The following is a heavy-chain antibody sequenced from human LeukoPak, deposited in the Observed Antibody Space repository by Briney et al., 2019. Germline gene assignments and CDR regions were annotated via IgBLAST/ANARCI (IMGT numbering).Heavy chain of an antibody. Sequence: GGSLRLSCAASGFTFSGYSMNWVRQAPGKGLEWVSSISSSSSYIYYADSVKGRFTISRDNAKNSLYLQMNSLRAEDTAVYYCARDLRVYYDSSDYWGQGTLVTVSS. V-gene: IGHV3-21*01. CDR3: ARDLRVYYDSSDY. CDR2: ISSSSSYI. D-gene: IGHD3-22*01. CDR1: GFTFSGYS. J-gene: IGHJ4*02.